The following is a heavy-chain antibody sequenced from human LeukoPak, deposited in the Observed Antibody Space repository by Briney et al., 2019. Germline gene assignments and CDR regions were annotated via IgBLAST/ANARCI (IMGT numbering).Heavy chain of an antibody. V-gene: IGHV1-69*05. Sequence: SVKVSCKASGGTFSSYAISWVRQAPGQGLEWMGGIIPIFGTANYAQKFQGRVTITTDESTSTAYMELSSLRSEDTAVCYCAFGVVPAAIRYCSGGSCYFQSPIWGQGTLVTVSS. J-gene: IGHJ4*02. CDR2: IIPIFGTA. CDR1: GGTFSSYA. D-gene: IGHD2-15*01. CDR3: AFGVVPAAIRYCSGGSCYFQSPI.